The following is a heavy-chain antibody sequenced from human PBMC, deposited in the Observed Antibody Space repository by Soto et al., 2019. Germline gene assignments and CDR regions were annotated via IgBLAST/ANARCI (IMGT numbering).Heavy chain of an antibody. CDR2: INHSGST. CDR3: ARGRGGYYYDSSGYYDDAFDI. D-gene: IGHD3-22*01. CDR1: GGSFSGYY. V-gene: IGHV4-34*01. J-gene: IGHJ3*02. Sequence: LSLTCAVYGGSFSGYYWSWIRQPPGKGLEWIGEINHSGSTNYNPSLKSRVTISVDTSKNQSSLELSSVTAADTAVYYCARGRGGYYYDSSGYYDDAFDIWGQGTMVTVSS.